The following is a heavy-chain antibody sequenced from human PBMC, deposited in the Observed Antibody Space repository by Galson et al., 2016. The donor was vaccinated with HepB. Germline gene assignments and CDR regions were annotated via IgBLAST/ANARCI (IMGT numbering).Heavy chain of an antibody. D-gene: IGHD3-16*02. J-gene: IGHJ4*02. Sequence: QSGAEVKKPGASVKVSCKASGYTFTSYGVSWVRQAPGQGLEWVGWISTYNGNTNYAQKVQGRVTMTTDSSTSTAYMELRSLRSDDTAVYYCARALRLRLGELSQRYFDHWGQGTLVTVSS. CDR3: ARALRLRLGELSQRYFDH. CDR1: GYTFTSYG. V-gene: IGHV1-18*01. CDR2: ISTYNGNT.